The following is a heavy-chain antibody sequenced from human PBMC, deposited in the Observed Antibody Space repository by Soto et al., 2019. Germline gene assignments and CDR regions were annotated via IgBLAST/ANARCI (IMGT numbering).Heavy chain of an antibody. CDR1: GGTFSSYA. CDR2: IIPIFGTA. CDR3: ARGYCSGGSCYVLRYYYGMDV. V-gene: IGHV1-69*01. J-gene: IGHJ6*02. Sequence: QVQLVQSGAEVKKPGSSVKVSCKASGGTFSSYAISWVRQAPGQGLEWMGGIIPIFGTANYAQKFQGRVTITADESTSTAHMELSSLRSEDTAVYYCARGYCSGGSCYVLRYYYGMDVWGQGTTVTVSS. D-gene: IGHD2-15*01.